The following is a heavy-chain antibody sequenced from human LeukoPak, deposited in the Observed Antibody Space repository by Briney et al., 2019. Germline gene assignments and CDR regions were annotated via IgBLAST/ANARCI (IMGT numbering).Heavy chain of an antibody. V-gene: IGHV3-30-3*01. Sequence: GRSLRLSCAASGFTFSSYAMHWVRQAPGKGLEWVAVISHDGSNKYYADSVKGRFTISRDNSKNTLYLQMNSLRAEDTAVYYCARDRVVVVPAAVYYYGMDVWGQRTTVTVSS. J-gene: IGHJ6*02. CDR2: ISHDGSNK. D-gene: IGHD2-2*01. CDR3: ARDRVVVVPAAVYYYGMDV. CDR1: GFTFSSYA.